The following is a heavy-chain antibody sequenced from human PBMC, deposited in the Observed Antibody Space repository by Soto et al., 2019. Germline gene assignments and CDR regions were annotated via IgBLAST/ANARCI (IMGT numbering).Heavy chain of an antibody. CDR1: GGSISSYY. CDR2: IYYSGST. J-gene: IGHJ6*02. Sequence: QVQLQESGPGLVKPSETLSLTCTVSGGSISSYYWSWIRQPPGKGLEWIGYIYYSGSTNYNPSLKSRVTISVDTSKNQFSLKLSSVTAADTAVYYCARDGTGRVGYGMDVWGQGTTVTVSS. D-gene: IGHD1-26*01. V-gene: IGHV4-59*01. CDR3: ARDGTGRVGYGMDV.